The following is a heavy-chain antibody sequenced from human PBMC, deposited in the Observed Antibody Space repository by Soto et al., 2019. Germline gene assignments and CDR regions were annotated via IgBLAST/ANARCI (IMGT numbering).Heavy chain of an antibody. Sequence: SETLSLTCAVYGGSFSGYYWSWIRQPPGKGLEWIGEINHSGSTNYNPSLKSRVTISVDTSKNQFSLKLSSVTAADTAVYYCARTRGYSYGYVDYWGQGTLVTVSS. V-gene: IGHV4-34*01. CDR3: ARTRGYSYGYVDY. CDR2: INHSGST. D-gene: IGHD5-18*01. CDR1: GGSFSGYY. J-gene: IGHJ4*02.